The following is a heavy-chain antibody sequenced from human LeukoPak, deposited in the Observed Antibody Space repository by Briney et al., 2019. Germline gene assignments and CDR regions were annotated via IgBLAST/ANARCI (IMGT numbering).Heavy chain of an antibody. Sequence: ASVKVSCKASGYRFTTDMYPIHRLRQAPGHRLEWLGWINAGNGNTKYSPKFQGRVTITGDTSARTVYMEVSSLVSEDTAVYYCARDSDSSGWSWVYWGQGTLVTVSS. D-gene: IGHD6-19*01. CDR1: GYRFTTDMYP. CDR2: INAGNGNT. J-gene: IGHJ4*02. CDR3: ARDSDSSGWSWVY. V-gene: IGHV1-3*01.